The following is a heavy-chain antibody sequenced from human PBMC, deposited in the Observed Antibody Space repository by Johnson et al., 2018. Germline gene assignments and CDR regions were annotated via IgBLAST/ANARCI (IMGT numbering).Heavy chain of an antibody. CDR1: GFTFSDHY. Sequence: VQLQESGGGLVQPGGSLRLSCAASGFTFSDHYMDWVRQAPGTGLEWVGRTRDKSNSYTTEYAASVKGRFTISRDDSKNSLYLQMNSLKTEDTAVYYCVRASGITYPYFQHWGQGTLVTVSS. CDR3: VRASGITYPYFQH. V-gene: IGHV3-72*01. D-gene: IGHD3-10*01. J-gene: IGHJ1*01. CDR2: TRDKSNSYTT.